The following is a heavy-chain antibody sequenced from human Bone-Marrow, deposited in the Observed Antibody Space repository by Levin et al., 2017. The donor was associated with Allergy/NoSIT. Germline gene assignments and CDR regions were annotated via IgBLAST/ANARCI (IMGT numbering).Heavy chain of an antibody. D-gene: IGHD5-12*01. CDR1: GFTFRSFG. CDR2: ISASGNTQ. CDR3: AKVSGYRDSTSGDY. J-gene: IGHJ4*02. Sequence: GGSLRLSCTVSGFTFRSFGMHWVRQPPGKGLEWVTVISASGNTQHYTDSVRGRFTVSRDNDKNTVYLQMNNLRPEDSATYYCAKVSGYRDSTSGDYWGQGTLVIVSS. V-gene: IGHV3-30*18.